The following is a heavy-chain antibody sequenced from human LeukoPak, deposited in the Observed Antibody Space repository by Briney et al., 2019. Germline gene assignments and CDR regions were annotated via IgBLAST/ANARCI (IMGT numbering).Heavy chain of an antibody. V-gene: IGHV6-1*01. J-gene: IGHJ4*02. Sequence: SQTLSLTCAISGDSVSGKSVAWNWIRQSPSRGLEWLGRTFYRSKWSSEYATSMKGRITINPDTSKNQFSLQLISVTPEDTTVYYCARGDGPIHGRYYFDYWGQGTLITVSS. CDR3: ARGDGPIHGRYYFDY. CDR1: GDSVSGKSVA. CDR2: TFYRSKWSS. D-gene: IGHD3-10*01.